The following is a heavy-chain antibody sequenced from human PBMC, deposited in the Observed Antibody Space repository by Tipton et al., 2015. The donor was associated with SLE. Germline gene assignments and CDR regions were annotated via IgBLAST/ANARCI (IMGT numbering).Heavy chain of an antibody. Sequence: SLRLSCAASGFTFNTHAMSWVRQAPGKGPEWVSSISGSGETTEYADSVKGRFTISRDNARATLSLQMNSLRAEDTARYYCAKVVKEPPSFAFDMWGQGTMVTVSS. CDR1: GFTFNTHA. CDR2: ISGSGETT. J-gene: IGHJ3*02. D-gene: IGHD4-23*01. V-gene: IGHV3-23*01. CDR3: AKVVKEPPSFAFDM.